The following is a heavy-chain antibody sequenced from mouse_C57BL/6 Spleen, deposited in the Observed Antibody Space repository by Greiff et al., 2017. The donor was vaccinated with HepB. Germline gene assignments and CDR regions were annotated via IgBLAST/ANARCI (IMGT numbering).Heavy chain of an antibody. CDR1: GYTFTSYW. CDR3: AREEGGLAGPYYYAMDY. V-gene: IGHV1-55*01. J-gene: IGHJ4*01. Sequence: QVQLQQPGAELVKPGASVKMSCKASGYTFTSYWITWVKQRPGQGLEWIGDIYPGSGSTNYNEKFKSKATLTVDTSSSTAYMQLSSLTSEDSAVYYWAREEGGLAGPYYYAMDYWGQGTSVTVSS. D-gene: IGHD4-1*01. CDR2: IYPGSGST.